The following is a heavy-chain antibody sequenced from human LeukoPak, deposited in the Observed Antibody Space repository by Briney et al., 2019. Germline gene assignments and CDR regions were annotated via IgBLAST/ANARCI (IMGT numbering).Heavy chain of an antibody. V-gene: IGHV3-74*01. Sequence: PGGSLRLSCAASGFTFSSYWMHWVRQPPGEGLVWVSRINGDGSSTIYADSVKGRFTISRDNAKNTVYLQMNSLRAEDTAVYYCARSDASCVDYWGQGTLVTVSS. CDR2: INGDGSST. CDR3: ARSDASCVDY. CDR1: GFTFSSYW. D-gene: IGHD2-2*01. J-gene: IGHJ4*02.